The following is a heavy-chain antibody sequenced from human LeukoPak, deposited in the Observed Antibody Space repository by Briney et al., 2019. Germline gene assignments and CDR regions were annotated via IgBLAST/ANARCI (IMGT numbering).Heavy chain of an antibody. V-gene: IGHV4-61*08. CDR3: GRIHRDSGSPTWFY. J-gene: IGHJ4*02. Sequence: SETLSLTCTVSGGSISSGDYYWSWIRQPPGKGLEWIGYIYYSGSTNYNPSLKSRVTISVDTSKNQFSLKLSSVTAADTAVYYCGRIHRDSGSPTWFYWGQGTLVTVSS. CDR2: IYYSGST. D-gene: IGHD3-10*01. CDR1: GGSISSGDYY.